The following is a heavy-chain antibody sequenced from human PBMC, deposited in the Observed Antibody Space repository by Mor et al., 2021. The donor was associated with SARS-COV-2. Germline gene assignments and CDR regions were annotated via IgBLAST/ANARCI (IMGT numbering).Heavy chain of an antibody. V-gene: IGHV3-21*01. Sequence: WVSSISSSSSYIYYADSVKGRFTISRDNAKNSLYLQMNSLRAEDTAVYYCARVRYCSTTTCPSDYYYYMDVWGKGT. J-gene: IGHJ6*03. CDR2: ISSSSSYI. D-gene: IGHD2-2*01. CDR3: ARVRYCSTTTCPSDYYYYMDV.